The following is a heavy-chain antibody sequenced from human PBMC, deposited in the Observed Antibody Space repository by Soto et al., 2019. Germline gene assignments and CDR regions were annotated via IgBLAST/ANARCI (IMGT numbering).Heavy chain of an antibody. CDR3: AHRATMTIFGLIIDNGILFDP. CDR1: GFSLSTSGAA. CDR2: IYWDGDK. J-gene: IGHJ5*02. V-gene: IGHV2-5*02. D-gene: IGHD3-3*01. Sequence: QINLIESGPTMVKPTQTLTLTCTFSGFSLSTSGAAVGWVRQPPGRALEWLALIYWDGDKRYNASLGNRLTITKDTSMNQVVLTLPNVDPADTATYYCAHRATMTIFGLIIDNGILFDPCGQGTRVIVSS.